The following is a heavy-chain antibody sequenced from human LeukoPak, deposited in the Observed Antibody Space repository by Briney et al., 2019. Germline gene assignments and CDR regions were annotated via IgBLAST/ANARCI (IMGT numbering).Heavy chain of an antibody. V-gene: IGHV4-39*07. CDR3: ARYRGSSLAFDY. J-gene: IGHJ4*02. CDR2: IYYSGST. Sequence: KPSETLSLTCTVSGGSISSSSYYWGWIRQPPGKGLEWIGSIYYSGSTYYNPSLKSRVTISVDTSKNQFSLKLSSVTAADTAVYYCARYRGSSLAFDYWGQGTLVTVSS. D-gene: IGHD1-26*01. CDR1: GGSISSSSYY.